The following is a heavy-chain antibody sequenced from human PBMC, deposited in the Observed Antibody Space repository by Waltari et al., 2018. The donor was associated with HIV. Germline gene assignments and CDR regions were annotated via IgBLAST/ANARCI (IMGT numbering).Heavy chain of an antibody. V-gene: IGHV1-69*01. CDR3: ARVPDRSGYQRYAMDV. CDR1: GGTVSSSD. J-gene: IGHJ6*02. CDR2: ISPLFGEA. D-gene: IGHD3-22*01. Sequence: QVQLVQSGAEVKTHGSSVTVSCKASGGTVSSSDNSWVRQAPGQGLEWMGAISPLFGEANYAQKFQGRLTITAYESTSTAYMELSSLRSEDTAVYYCARVPDRSGYQRYAMDVWGQGTTVTVS.